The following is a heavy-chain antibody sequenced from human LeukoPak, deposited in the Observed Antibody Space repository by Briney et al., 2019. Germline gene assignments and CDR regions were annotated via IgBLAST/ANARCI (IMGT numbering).Heavy chain of an antibody. V-gene: IGHV3-74*01. J-gene: IGHJ4*02. Sequence: GGSLRLSCAASGFTFSSYWMHWVRQAPGRGLVWVSRVNSDGSITNYADSVKGRFTISRDNAKNTLYLQMNSLRAEDTAVYYCVRRKDGTSGKYYDYWGQGTLVTVSS. CDR1: GFTFSSYW. D-gene: IGHD1-26*01. CDR2: VNSDGSIT. CDR3: VRRKDGTSGKYYDY.